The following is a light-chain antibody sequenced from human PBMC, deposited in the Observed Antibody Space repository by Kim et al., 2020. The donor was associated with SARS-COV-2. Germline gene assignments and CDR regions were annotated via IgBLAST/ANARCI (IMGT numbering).Light chain of an antibody. CDR1: KLGDRN. CDR3: QAWDSNNVI. Sequence: SVSAGQTASITCFGDKLGDRNTCWYQQKSGQSPVLVIYENTKRPSGIPERFSGSNSGNTATLTISGTQPMDEADYYCQAWDSNNVIFGGGTQLTVL. V-gene: IGLV3-1*01. J-gene: IGLJ2*01. CDR2: ENT.